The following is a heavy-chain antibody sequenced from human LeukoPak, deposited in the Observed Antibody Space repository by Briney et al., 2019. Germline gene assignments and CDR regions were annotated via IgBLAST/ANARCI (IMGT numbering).Heavy chain of an antibody. V-gene: IGHV3-23*01. D-gene: IGHD3-10*01. CDR1: GFTFSSYA. J-gene: IGHJ4*02. CDR3: SKGSGSYWDPFDY. CDR2: ISGSGGTT. Sequence: PGGSLRLSCAASGFTFSSYAMSWVRQAPGKGLEWVSDISGSGGTTSYADSVKGRFTISRDNSKNTLYLQMNSLRAEDTAIYYCSKGSGSYWDPFDYWGQGTLVTVSS.